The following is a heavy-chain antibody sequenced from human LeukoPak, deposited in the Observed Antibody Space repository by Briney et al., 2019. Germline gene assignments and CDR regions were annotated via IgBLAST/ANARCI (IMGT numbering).Heavy chain of an antibody. CDR1: GGSFSSYY. CDR2: INHSGST. CDR3: ARGPYSRKGYFDY. J-gene: IGHJ4*02. D-gene: IGHD3-16*01. V-gene: IGHV4-34*01. Sequence: PSETLSLTCAVYGGSFSSYYWSWIRQPPGKGLEWIGEINHSGSTNYNPSLKSRVTISVDTSKNQFSLKLSSVTAADTAVYYCARGPYSRKGYFDYWGQGTLVTVSS.